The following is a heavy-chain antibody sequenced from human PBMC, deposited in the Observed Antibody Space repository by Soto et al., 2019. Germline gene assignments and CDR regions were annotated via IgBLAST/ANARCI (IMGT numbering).Heavy chain of an antibody. V-gene: IGHV3-23*01. Sequence: DVQLLESGGGLAQRGGSLRLSCAASGFSFSTYGMTWVRQAPGKGLEWVSYGGSGGSTYYADSVKGRFTISRDNSKNTLSLQMNSLSAEDTAVYYCVKFRGRAYHYYYMDVWGNGTTVTVSS. CDR3: VKFRGRAYHYYYMDV. CDR1: GFSFSTYG. CDR2: YGGSGGST. J-gene: IGHJ6*03. D-gene: IGHD3-16*01.